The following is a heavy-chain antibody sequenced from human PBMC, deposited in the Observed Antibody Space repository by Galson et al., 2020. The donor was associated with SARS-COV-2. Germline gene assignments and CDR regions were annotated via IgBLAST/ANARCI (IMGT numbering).Heavy chain of an antibody. V-gene: IGHV3-73*01. Sequence: GGSLRLSCAASEFTFSGSVMHWVRQASGKGLEWVGLIRSKTNSYTTAYAASVKGRFSISRDDSKNTAYLQMNSLKTEDTAVYYCTRNVVGATSGGYFDLWGRGTLGTVSS. CDR3: TRNVVGATSGGYFDL. CDR1: EFTFSGSV. D-gene: IGHD1-26*01. CDR2: IRSKTNSYTT. J-gene: IGHJ2*01.